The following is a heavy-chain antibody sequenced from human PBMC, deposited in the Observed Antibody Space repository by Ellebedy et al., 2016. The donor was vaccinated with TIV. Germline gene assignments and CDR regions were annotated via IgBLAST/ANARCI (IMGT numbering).Heavy chain of an antibody. CDR3: ASNYYDSSGYHYYYGMDV. V-gene: IGHV3-74*01. Sequence: GESLKISXAASGFTFSSYWMHWVRQAPGKGLVWVSRINSDGSSTSYADSVKGRFTISRDNAKNTLYLQMNSLRAEDTAVYYCASNYYDSSGYHYYYGMDVWGQGTTVTVSS. D-gene: IGHD3-22*01. CDR1: GFTFSSYW. CDR2: INSDGSST. J-gene: IGHJ6*02.